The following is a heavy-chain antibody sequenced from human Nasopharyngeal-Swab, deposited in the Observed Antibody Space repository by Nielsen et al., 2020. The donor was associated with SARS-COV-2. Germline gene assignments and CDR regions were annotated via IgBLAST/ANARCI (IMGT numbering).Heavy chain of an antibody. CDR3: SFYSSFPLNYAFDI. CDR1: GFTFSSYS. J-gene: IGHJ3*02. Sequence: GGSLRLSCAASGFTFSSYSMNWVRQAPGKGLEWVSSISSSSSYIYYADSVKGRFTISRDNAKNSLYLQMNSLRAEDTAVYYCSFYSSFPLNYAFDIWGQGTMVTVSS. D-gene: IGHD2-15*01. V-gene: IGHV3-21*01. CDR2: ISSSSSYI.